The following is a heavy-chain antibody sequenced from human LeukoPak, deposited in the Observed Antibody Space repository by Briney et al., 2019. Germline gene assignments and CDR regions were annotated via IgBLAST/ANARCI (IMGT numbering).Heavy chain of an antibody. CDR2: IIPIFGTA. V-gene: IGHV1-69*05. CDR3: ARNGIAAAVTAHYYYYYYMDV. D-gene: IGHD6-13*01. Sequence: SVKVSCKASGGTFSGYAISWVRQAPGQGLEWMGGIIPIFGTANYAQKFQGRVTITTDESTSTAYMELSSLRSEDTAVYYCARNGIAAAVTAHYYYYYYMDVWGKGTTVTVSS. CDR1: GGTFSGYA. J-gene: IGHJ6*03.